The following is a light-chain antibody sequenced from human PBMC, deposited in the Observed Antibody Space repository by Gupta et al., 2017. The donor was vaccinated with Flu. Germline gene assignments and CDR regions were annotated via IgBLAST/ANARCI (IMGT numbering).Light chain of an antibody. CDR3: QQESNTVFT. Sequence: EVVLTQSPGTLSLSPGERATLSCRASQSVGSSHLTWYQQKPGQAPRLLISGASSRATGIPDRFSGSGSGTDFTLIINRLEPEDFAVYYCQQESNTVFTFGQGTTVEMK. CDR2: GAS. J-gene: IGKJ3*01. CDR1: QSVGSSH. V-gene: IGKV3-20*01.